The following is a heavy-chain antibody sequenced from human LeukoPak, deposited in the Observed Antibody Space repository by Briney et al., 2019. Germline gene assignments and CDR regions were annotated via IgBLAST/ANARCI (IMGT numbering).Heavy chain of an antibody. J-gene: IGHJ4*02. CDR2: ISSSRSDI. Sequence: GGSLRLSCAASGVTFSSYSMYWGRQAPGKGLEWVSSISSSRSDIYYADSVKGRFTISRDNAKNSLYLQMNSLRAEDTAVYYCAREPLYYYDSSGYYPYYFDYWGQGTLVTVSS. D-gene: IGHD3-22*01. V-gene: IGHV3-21*01. CDR3: AREPLYYYDSSGYYPYYFDY. CDR1: GVTFSSYS.